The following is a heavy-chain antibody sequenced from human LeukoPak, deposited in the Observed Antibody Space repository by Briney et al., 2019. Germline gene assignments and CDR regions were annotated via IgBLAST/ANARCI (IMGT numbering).Heavy chain of an antibody. J-gene: IGHJ4*02. D-gene: IGHD4-11*01. CDR3: DAQRGFDFSNSLES. Sequence: GGSLRLSRATSGFTFSHYGMHWVRQAPGKGLEWVAVIWSDGTEKYYGDSVKGRFTISRDNSKKTVYLQMNSLRVEDTAVYAKDAQRGFDFSNSLESWGQGTLVTVSS. V-gene: IGHV3-33*01. CDR2: IWSDGTEK. CDR1: GFTFSHYG.